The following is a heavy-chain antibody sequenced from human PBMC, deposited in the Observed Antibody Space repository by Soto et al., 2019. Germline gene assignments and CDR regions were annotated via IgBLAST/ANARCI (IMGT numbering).Heavy chain of an antibody. CDR1: GGSISSSNW. V-gene: IGHV4-4*02. CDR2: IYHSGST. J-gene: IGHJ4*02. CDR3: ARDRAAAGHFFDY. Sequence: PSETLSLTCAASGGSISSSNWWSWVRPPPGKGLEWIGEIYHSGSTNYNPSLKSRVTISVDKSKNQFSLKRSSVTAADTAVYYCARDRAAAGHFFDYWGQGTLVTVSS. D-gene: IGHD6-13*01.